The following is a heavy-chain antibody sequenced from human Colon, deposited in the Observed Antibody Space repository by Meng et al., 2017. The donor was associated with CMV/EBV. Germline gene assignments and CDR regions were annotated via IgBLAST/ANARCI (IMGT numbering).Heavy chain of an antibody. CDR3: AMVGANDY. D-gene: IGHD1-26*01. Sequence: GESLKISCAASGFTFSDHYMDWVRQAPGKGLEWVGRSRNKANSYTTEYAASVKGRFTISRDDSKNSLYLQMNSLKTEDTAVYYCAMVGANDYWGQGTLVTVSS. V-gene: IGHV3-72*01. J-gene: IGHJ4*02. CDR2: SRNKANSYTT. CDR1: GFTFSDHY.